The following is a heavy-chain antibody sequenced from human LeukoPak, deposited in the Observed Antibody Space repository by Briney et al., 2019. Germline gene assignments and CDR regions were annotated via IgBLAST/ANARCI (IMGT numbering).Heavy chain of an antibody. CDR2: VGGTSAYI. CDR1: GFTFSDYS. Sequence: GGSLRLACTSSGFTFSDYSLNWVRQAPGKELEWIASVGGTSAYIYYADSVRGRFTISRDNAENSLYLQMNSLRAEDTAVYYCARDRSTLYSSSWYFDYWGQGTLVTVSS. J-gene: IGHJ4*02. D-gene: IGHD6-13*01. V-gene: IGHV3-21*01. CDR3: ARDRSTLYSSSWYFDY.